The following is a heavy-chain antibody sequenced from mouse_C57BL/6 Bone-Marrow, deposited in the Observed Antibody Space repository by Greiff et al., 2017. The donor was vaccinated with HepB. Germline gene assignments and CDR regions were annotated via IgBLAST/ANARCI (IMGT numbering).Heavy chain of an antibody. V-gene: IGHV1-5*01. CDR1: GYTFTSYW. CDR2: IYPGNSDT. D-gene: IGHD1-1*01. Sequence: EVQLQQSGTVLARPGASVKMSCKTSGYTFTSYWMHWVKQRPGQGLEWIGAIYPGNSDTSYNQKFKGKAKLTAVTSASTAYMALSSLTNEDSAVYYCTRSYYGSSLSWFAYWGQGTLVTVSA. CDR3: TRSYYGSSLSWFAY. J-gene: IGHJ3*01.